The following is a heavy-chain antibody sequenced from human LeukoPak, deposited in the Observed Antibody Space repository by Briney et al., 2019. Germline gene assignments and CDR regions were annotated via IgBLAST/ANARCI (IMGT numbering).Heavy chain of an antibody. J-gene: IGHJ4*02. CDR2: ISGSGGST. Sequence: GGSLRLSCAASGFTFTTYAMSWVRQAPGKGLDWVSVISGSGGSTYYADSVKGRFTISRDNSKNTLYLQMNSLRAEDMAVYYCARAGRHMATIWFDYWGQGTLVTVSS. D-gene: IGHD5-24*01. CDR1: GFTFTTYA. V-gene: IGHV3-23*01. CDR3: ARAGRHMATIWFDY.